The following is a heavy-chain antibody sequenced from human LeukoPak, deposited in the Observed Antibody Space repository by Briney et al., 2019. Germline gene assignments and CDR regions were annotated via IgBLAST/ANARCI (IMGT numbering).Heavy chain of an antibody. CDR3: ARRYDGEGLGAFDI. D-gene: IGHD3-22*01. V-gene: IGHV3-20*01. J-gene: IGHJ3*02. CDR1: GFTFSSYA. Sequence: SGGSLRLSCAASGFTFSSYAMSWVRQAPGKGRGWVFGINLNGGSTGYADSVKGRFTISRDNAKNSLYLQMNSLRAEDTALYHCARRYDGEGLGAFDIWGQGTMVTVSS. CDR2: INLNGGST.